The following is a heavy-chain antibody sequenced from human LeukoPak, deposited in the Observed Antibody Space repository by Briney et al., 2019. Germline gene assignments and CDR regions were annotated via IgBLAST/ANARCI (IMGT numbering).Heavy chain of an antibody. Sequence: PSETLSLTCTVSGVSIRSYFWSWIRQPAGKGLEWIGRIYTSGSPNYNPSLKSRVTISVDTSKNQFSLKLSSVTAADTAVYYCARRKENYDSSGPFDYWGQGTLVTVSS. CDR1: GVSIRSYF. D-gene: IGHD3-22*01. J-gene: IGHJ4*02. V-gene: IGHV4-4*07. CDR3: ARRKENYDSSGPFDY. CDR2: IYTSGSP.